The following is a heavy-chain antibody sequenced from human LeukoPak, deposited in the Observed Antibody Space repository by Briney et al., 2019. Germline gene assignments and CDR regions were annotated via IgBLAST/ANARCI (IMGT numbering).Heavy chain of an antibody. D-gene: IGHD1-14*01. Sequence: GRSLRLSCAASGFTFSGYGLHWVRQAPGKGLEWVAVMWYDGSNTYYADSVKGRFTISRDNSKSTLYLQMNRLRVEDTAVYYCARRLKASGTVDYWGQGTLVTVSS. CDR1: GFTFSGYG. CDR2: MWYDGSNT. V-gene: IGHV3-33*01. CDR3: ARRLKASGTVDY. J-gene: IGHJ4*02.